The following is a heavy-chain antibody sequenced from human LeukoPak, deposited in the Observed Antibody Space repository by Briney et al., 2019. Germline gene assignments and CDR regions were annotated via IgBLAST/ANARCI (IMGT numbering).Heavy chain of an antibody. J-gene: IGHJ4*02. Sequence: GGSLRLSCAASGFTFSSYSMNWVRQAPGKGLEWLSYISGSSSTVYYADSVKGRFTISRDNAKNSLYLQMNILRAEDTAVYNCARDLRGYSYGTFDCWGQGTLVTVSS. CDR2: ISGSSSTV. CDR3: ARDLRGYSYGTFDC. CDR1: GFTFSSYS. V-gene: IGHV3-48*04. D-gene: IGHD5-18*01.